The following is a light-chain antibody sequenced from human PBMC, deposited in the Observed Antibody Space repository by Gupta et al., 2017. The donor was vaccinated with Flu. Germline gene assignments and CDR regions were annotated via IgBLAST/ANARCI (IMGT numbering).Light chain of an antibody. CDR1: HGISNY. Sequence: GSIVTIPCRWSHGISNYLAWYQQKPGKAPKLLIFAASTVQSGVPSRFSGSGSGTDFTLTISCLQSEDFATYYCQQYYSYSYTFGQGTKLEIK. J-gene: IGKJ2*01. CDR3: QQYYSYSYT. CDR2: AAS. V-gene: IGKV1-8*01.